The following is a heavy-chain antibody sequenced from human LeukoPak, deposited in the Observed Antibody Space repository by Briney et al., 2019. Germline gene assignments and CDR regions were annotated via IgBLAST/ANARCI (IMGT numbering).Heavy chain of an antibody. V-gene: IGHV1-46*01. CDR2: INPSGGST. J-gene: IGHJ4*02. D-gene: IGHD2-2*01. Sequence: ASXXXXXKASGYTFTSYYMHWVRQAPGQGLXWMGIINPSGGSTSYAQKFQGRVTMTRDTSTSTVYMELSSLRSEDTAVYYCARPYCSSTSCYEGSYYFDYWGQGTLVTVSS. CDR1: GYTFTSYY. CDR3: ARPYCSSTSCYEGSYYFDY.